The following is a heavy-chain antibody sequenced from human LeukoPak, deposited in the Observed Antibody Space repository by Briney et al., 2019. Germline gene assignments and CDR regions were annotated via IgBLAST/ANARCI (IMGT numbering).Heavy chain of an antibody. Sequence: SETLSLTCIVSGGSISSGDYYWSWIRQPPGKGLEWIGYIYYSGSTYYNLSLKSRVTISVDTSKNQFSLKLSSVTAADTAVYYCARVPYRYDPYYFDYWGQGTLVTVSS. CDR1: GGSISSGDYY. V-gene: IGHV4-30-4*01. J-gene: IGHJ4*02. CDR2: IYYSGST. D-gene: IGHD5-18*01. CDR3: ARVPYRYDPYYFDY.